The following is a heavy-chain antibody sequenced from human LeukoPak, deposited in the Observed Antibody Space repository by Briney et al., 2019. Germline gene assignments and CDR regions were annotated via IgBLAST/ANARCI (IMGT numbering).Heavy chain of an antibody. J-gene: IGHJ4*02. Sequence: PSETLSLTCTVSGGSIISYYWSWIRQPPGKGLEWIGYIHYSGSTSYNPSLKSRVTISVDTSKNQFSLKLTSVTAADTAVYYCARGDYGPNLTPLFDYWGQGTLVTVSS. CDR1: GGSIISYY. CDR3: ARGDYGPNLTPLFDY. V-gene: IGHV4-59*01. CDR2: IHYSGST. D-gene: IGHD4-23*01.